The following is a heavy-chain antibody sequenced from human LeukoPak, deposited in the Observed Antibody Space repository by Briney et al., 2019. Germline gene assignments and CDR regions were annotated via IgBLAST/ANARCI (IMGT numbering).Heavy chain of an antibody. J-gene: IGHJ4*02. Sequence: ASVKVSCKASGYTFTGYYMHWVRQAPGQGLEWMGWINPNSGGTNYAQKFQGRVTMTRDTSISTAYMELSRLRSDDTAVYYCARTYRGGDGYNSDFDYWGQGTLVTVSS. V-gene: IGHV1-2*02. CDR3: ARTYRGGDGYNSDFDY. CDR2: INPNSGGT. CDR1: GYTFTGYY. D-gene: IGHD5-24*01.